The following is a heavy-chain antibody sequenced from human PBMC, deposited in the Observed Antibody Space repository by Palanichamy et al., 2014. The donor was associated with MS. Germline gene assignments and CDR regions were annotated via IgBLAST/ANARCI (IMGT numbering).Heavy chain of an antibody. CDR1: GFTFSNYA. Sequence: EVQLLGPGRRQFSLGGPVRLSRAASGFTFSNYAMVLGPPGSGEGGVEWVSAISGSGDSTNYADSVKGRFIISRDDSKNTLDLQMNSLRVEDTAIYYCVRATQRDYYYYGMDVWGQGTTVTVSS. V-gene: IGHV3-23*01. D-gene: IGHD5-24*01. CDR3: VRATQRDYYYYGMDV. CDR2: ISGSGDST. J-gene: IGHJ6*02.